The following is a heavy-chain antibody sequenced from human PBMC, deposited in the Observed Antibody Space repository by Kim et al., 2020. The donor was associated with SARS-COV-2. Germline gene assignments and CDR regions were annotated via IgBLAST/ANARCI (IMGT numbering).Heavy chain of an antibody. CDR3: TSMYYYDSSGFEDY. Sequence: GGSLRLSCAASGFTFSGSAMHWVRQASGKGLEWVGRIRSKANSYATAYAASVKGRFTISRDDSKNTAYLQMNSLKTEDTAVYYCTSMYYYDSSGFEDYWGQGTLVTVSS. D-gene: IGHD3-22*01. CDR2: IRSKANSYAT. J-gene: IGHJ4*02. V-gene: IGHV3-73*01. CDR1: GFTFSGSA.